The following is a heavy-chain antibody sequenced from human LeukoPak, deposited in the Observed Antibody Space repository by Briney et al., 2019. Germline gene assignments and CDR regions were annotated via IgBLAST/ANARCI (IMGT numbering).Heavy chain of an antibody. J-gene: IGHJ4*02. D-gene: IGHD1-26*01. V-gene: IGHV4-34*01. CDR1: GGSFSGYY. CDR2: INHSGST. Sequence: SETLSLTCAVYGGSFSGYYWSWIRQPPGKGLEWIGEINHSGSTNYNPSLKSRVTISVDTSKNQFSLKLSSVTAADTAVYYCRRHGSGQKLANPGIGLAYGGKGTLATVSP. CDR3: RRHGSGQKLANPGIGLAY.